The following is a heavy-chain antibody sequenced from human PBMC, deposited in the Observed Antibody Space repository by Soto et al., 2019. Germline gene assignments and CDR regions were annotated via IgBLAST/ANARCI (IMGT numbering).Heavy chain of an antibody. J-gene: IGHJ4*02. D-gene: IGHD3-22*01. CDR1: GGTFSSYA. CDR3: ARQDDSSGYYRATLDY. Sequence: SVKVSCKASGGTFSSYAISWVRQPPGRGLERMGGIIPILGPANYAQKFQGRVTMTAGESTSTAYMELSSLRSEDKAVYYCARQDDSSGYYRATLDYWGQGSLSTVCS. CDR2: IIPILGPA. V-gene: IGHV1-69*13.